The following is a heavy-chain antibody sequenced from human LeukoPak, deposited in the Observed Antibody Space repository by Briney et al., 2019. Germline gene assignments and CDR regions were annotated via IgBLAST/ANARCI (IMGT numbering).Heavy chain of an antibody. Sequence: ASVTVSCKASGYTFTSYYMHWVRQAPGQGLEWMGIINPSGGSTSYARKFQGRVTMTRDMSTSTVYMELSSLRSEDTAVYYCARDLGDSHFDYWGQGTLVTVSS. V-gene: IGHV1-46*01. CDR1: GYTFTSYY. D-gene: IGHD2-21*02. CDR3: ARDLGDSHFDY. J-gene: IGHJ4*02. CDR2: INPSGGST.